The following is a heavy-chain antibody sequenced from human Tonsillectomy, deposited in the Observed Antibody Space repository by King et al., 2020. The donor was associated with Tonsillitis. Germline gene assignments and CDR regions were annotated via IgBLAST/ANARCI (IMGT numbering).Heavy chain of an antibody. Sequence: VQLVESGGGLVQPGGSLRLSCAASGFTFSSYWMHWVRQAPGKGLVWVSRVDTDETNIRYADSVKGRFTISRDNAKNTLYLQMNSLRADDTAVYYCVRDQSVAGPTTYDFWGQGTLVTVSS. J-gene: IGHJ4*02. V-gene: IGHV3-74*01. CDR3: VRDQSVAGPTTYDF. CDR1: GFTFSSYW. D-gene: IGHD6-19*01. CDR2: VDTDETNI.